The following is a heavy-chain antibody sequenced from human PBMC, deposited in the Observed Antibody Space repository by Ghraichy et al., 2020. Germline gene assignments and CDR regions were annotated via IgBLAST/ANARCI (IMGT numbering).Heavy chain of an antibody. CDR1: GYTFTSYG. CDR3: ARVPYYYDSSGLDY. D-gene: IGHD3-22*01. CDR2: LSAYNGNT. V-gene: IGHV1-18*01. J-gene: IGHJ4*02. Sequence: ASVKVSCKASGYTFTSYGISWVRQAPGQGLEWMGWLSAYNGNTNYAPELHGRVTMTTDTSTSTAYMELRSLRSDDTAVYYCARVPYYYDSSGLDYWGQRTLVIVSS.